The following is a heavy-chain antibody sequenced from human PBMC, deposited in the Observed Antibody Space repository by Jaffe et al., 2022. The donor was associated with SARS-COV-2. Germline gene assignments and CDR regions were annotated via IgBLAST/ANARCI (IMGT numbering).Heavy chain of an antibody. CDR3: ARGVRRIQLWLGRPRPYYMDV. CDR2: MNPNSGNT. Sequence: QVQLVQSGAEVKKPGASVKVSCKASGYTFTSYDINWVRQATGQGLEWMGWMNPNSGNTGYAQKFQGRVTMTRNTSISTAYMELSSLRSEDTAVYYCARGVRRIQLWLGRPRPYYMDVWGKGTTVTVSS. V-gene: IGHV1-8*01. D-gene: IGHD5-18*01. J-gene: IGHJ6*03. CDR1: GYTFTSYD.